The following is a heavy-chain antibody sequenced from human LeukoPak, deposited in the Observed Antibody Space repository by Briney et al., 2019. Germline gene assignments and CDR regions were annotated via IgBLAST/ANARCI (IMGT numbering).Heavy chain of an antibody. Sequence: WGSLRLSCAASGFTFNNYWMSWVRQAPVKGLEWVATINQDGSEKLYVDSVKGRFTISRDNAKNSLYLQMNSLRAEDTAVYYCARDRNGFDFWGQGTLVTVSS. D-gene: IGHD4-17*01. CDR2: INQDGSEK. J-gene: IGHJ4*02. V-gene: IGHV3-7*03. CDR3: ARDRNGFDF. CDR1: GFTFNNYW.